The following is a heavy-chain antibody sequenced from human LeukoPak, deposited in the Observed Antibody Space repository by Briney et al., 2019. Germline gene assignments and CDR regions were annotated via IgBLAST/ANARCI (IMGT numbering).Heavy chain of an antibody. CDR1: GDSVSSNSAA. V-gene: IGHV6-1*01. CDR3: ARDRLDGHIVVDGAFDI. Sequence: SQTLSLTCAISGDSVSSNSAAWNWIRRSPSRGLEWLGRTYYRSKWYNDYAVSVKSRITINPDTSKNQFSLQLNSVTPEDTAVYYCARDRLDGHIVVDGAFDIWGQGTMVTVSS. J-gene: IGHJ3*02. D-gene: IGHD2-21*01. CDR2: TYYRSKWYN.